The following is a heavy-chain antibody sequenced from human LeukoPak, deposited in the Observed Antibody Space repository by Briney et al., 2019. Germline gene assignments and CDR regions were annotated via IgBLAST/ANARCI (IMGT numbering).Heavy chain of an antibody. D-gene: IGHD2-2*01. CDR2: IRYDGSNE. Sequence: GGALRLSCVASGFTFSYFGMHWVRQAPGKGLEWVSFIRYDGSNEYYAESVRGRFTISRDNSKNTLYLQMNSLRVEDTAAYYCAKIEGKYQLANIPDSWGQGTLVTVSS. V-gene: IGHV3-30*02. CDR1: GFTFSYFG. CDR3: AKIEGKYQLANIPDS. J-gene: IGHJ4*02.